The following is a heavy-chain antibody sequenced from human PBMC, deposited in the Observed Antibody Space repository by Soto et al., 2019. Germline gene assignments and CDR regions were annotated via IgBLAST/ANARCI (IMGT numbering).Heavy chain of an antibody. D-gene: IGHD2-2*01. Sequence: QLVESGGGLTQAGGSLRLSCVGSGFFFNNYDMHWVRQVRGKGLEWVSALGAADEPYYSGSVKGRLIVSRDTAQKSLNIQKNTLRAADTAVYFCPRPYTGQLPRRGDYYYALDVWGRGTTVTVSS. J-gene: IGHJ6*02. V-gene: IGHV3-13*05. CDR2: LGAADEP. CDR1: GFFFNNYD. CDR3: PRPYTGQLPRRGDYYYALDV.